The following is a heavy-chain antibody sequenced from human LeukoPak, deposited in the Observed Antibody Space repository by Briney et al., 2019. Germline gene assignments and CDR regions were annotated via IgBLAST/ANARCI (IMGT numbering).Heavy chain of an antibody. V-gene: IGHV3-30*03. Sequence: GRSLRLSCAASGFTFSSYGMHWVRQAPGKGLEWVAVISYDGSNKYYADSVKGRLTVSRDNAKNSLYLQMNSLRAEDTAVYYCATNYGSGSNWFDPWGQGTLVTVSS. CDR2: ISYDGSNK. J-gene: IGHJ5*02. CDR3: ATNYGSGSNWFDP. D-gene: IGHD3-10*01. CDR1: GFTFSSYG.